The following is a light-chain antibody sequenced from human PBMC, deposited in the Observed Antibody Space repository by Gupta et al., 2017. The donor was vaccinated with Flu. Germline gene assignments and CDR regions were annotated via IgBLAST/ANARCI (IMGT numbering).Light chain of an antibody. V-gene: IGLV2-8*01. Sequence: QSALTQPPSASGSPGPSVALSCTGTSSDVGGYNSVSWYQQHPGNAPKLMIYEVSKRPSGVPDRFSGSKSGNTASLTVSGLQAEDEADYYCSSYAGSNTPYVFGTGTKVTVL. CDR2: EVS. CDR1: SSDVGGYNS. J-gene: IGLJ1*01. CDR3: SSYAGSNTPYV.